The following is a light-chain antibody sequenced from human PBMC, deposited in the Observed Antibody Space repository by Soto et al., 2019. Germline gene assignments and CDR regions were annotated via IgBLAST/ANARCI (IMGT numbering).Light chain of an antibody. CDR2: SVS. J-gene: IGKJ1*01. CDR3: QESYRVRT. Sequence: IQMTQSPSSLSASVGDRVTISCRTSQGINNYLNWYQQKAGEAPRLLIYSVSTWQSGVPSRFSGSGSGTNFTFTISSLQPEDDATYYCQESYRVRTFGLGTKVDIK. CDR1: QGINNY. V-gene: IGKV1-39*01.